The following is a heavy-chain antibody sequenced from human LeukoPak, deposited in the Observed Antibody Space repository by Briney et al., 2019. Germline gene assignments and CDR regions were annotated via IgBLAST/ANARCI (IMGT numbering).Heavy chain of an antibody. J-gene: IGHJ5*02. CDR2: ISAYNGNT. D-gene: IGHD2-15*01. V-gene: IGHV1-18*01. CDR1: GYTFTSYG. Sequence: ASVKVSCKASGYTFTSYGIIWVRQAPGQGLEWMGWISAYNGNTNYAQKLQGRVTMTTDTSTSTAYMELRSLRSDDTAVYYCAREDCSGGSCYLNWFDPWGQGTLVTVSS. CDR3: AREDCSGGSCYLNWFDP.